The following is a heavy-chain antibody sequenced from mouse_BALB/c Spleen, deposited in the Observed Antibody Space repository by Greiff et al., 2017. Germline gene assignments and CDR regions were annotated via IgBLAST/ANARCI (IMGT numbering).Heavy chain of an antibody. J-gene: IGHJ4*01. CDR3: ALIFTTVVATRAMDY. Sequence: QVQLKESGAELVRPGVLVKISCKGSGYTFTDYAMHWVKQSHAKSLEWIGVISTYYGDASYNQKFKGKATMTVDKSSSTAYMELARLTSEDSAIYYCALIFTTVVATRAMDYWGQGTSVTVSS. V-gene: IGHV1S137*01. CDR2: ISTYYGDA. CDR1: GYTFTDYA. D-gene: IGHD1-1*01.